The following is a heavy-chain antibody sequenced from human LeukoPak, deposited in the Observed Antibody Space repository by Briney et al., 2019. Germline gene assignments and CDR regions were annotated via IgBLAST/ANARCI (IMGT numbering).Heavy chain of an antibody. Sequence: SETLSLTCTVSGGSVSSGSYYWSWIRQHPGKGLEWIGYIYYSGSTYYNPSLKSRVTISVDTSKNQFSLKLSSVTAADTAVYYCARAYTYYYDSSGYYHSRGYDYWGQGTLVTVSS. CDR2: IYYSGST. V-gene: IGHV4-31*03. CDR1: GGSVSSGSYY. CDR3: ARAYTYYYDSSGYYHSRGYDY. J-gene: IGHJ4*02. D-gene: IGHD3-22*01.